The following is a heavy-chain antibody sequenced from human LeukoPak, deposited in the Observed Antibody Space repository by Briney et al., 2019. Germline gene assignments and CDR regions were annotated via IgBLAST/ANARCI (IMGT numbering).Heavy chain of an antibody. CDR2: ISSSSSTI. D-gene: IGHD4-23*01. J-gene: IGHJ4*02. CDR3: ARDPADYGANSGGLDY. Sequence: PGGSLRLSCAASGLMFSSYSMNWVRQAPGKGLEWVSYISSSSSTIYYPDSVKGRFTISRDNAKNSLYLQMNSLRAEDTAVYYCARDPADYGANSGGLDYWGQGTLVTVSS. CDR1: GLMFSSYS. V-gene: IGHV3-48*01.